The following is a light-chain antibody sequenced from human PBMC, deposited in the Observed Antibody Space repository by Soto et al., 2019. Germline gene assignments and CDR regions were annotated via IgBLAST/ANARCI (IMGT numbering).Light chain of an antibody. J-gene: IGLJ1*01. CDR1: SSDVGSYDL. Sequence: QSALTQPASVAGSPGQSITISCTGTSSDVGSYDLVSWYQQPPGKAPKLRIYADTKRPSGISTRFSGSKSGNAASLTITGVQAEDEAAYYCCSYAGSGTFVFGTGTKLTVL. CDR2: ADT. V-gene: IGLV2-23*01. CDR3: CSYAGSGTFV.